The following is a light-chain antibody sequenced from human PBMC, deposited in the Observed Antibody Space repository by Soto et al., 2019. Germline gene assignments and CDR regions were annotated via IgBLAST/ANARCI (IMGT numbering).Light chain of an antibody. V-gene: IGKV1-39*01. CDR1: QSISSY. J-gene: IGKJ2*01. CDR2: AAS. Sequence: DIQMTQSPSSLSASVGDRVTITCRASQSISSYLNWYQQKPGKAPKLLIYAASSLQSGVPSRFSGSGSGTDFTLTISSLQPEDFATYYCQKYDSYYTFGQGTKVDIK. CDR3: QKYDSYYT.